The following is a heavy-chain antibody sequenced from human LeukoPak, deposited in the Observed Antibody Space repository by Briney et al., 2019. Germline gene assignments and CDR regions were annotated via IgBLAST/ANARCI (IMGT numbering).Heavy chain of an antibody. Sequence: PGGSLRLSCAASGFTFSSYAMSWVRQAPGKGLEWVSVMSGSGGITNYADSVKGRFTISRDNSMNTLYLQMNSLRAEDTAVYYCARDVNDIVVSHPDYWSQGTLVTVSS. D-gene: IGHD2-21*01. V-gene: IGHV3-23*01. CDR3: ARDVNDIVVSHPDY. J-gene: IGHJ4*02. CDR1: GFTFSSYA. CDR2: MSGSGGIT.